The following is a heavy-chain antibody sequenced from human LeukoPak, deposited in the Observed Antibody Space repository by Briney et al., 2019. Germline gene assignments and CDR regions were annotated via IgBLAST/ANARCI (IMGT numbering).Heavy chain of an antibody. CDR1: GDSINNYY. J-gene: IGHJ4*02. CDR3: ARQSNYHGGAVLDY. V-gene: IGHV4-59*08. D-gene: IGHD3-10*01. CDR2: LRYTGYT. Sequence: PSETLSLTCTVSGDSINNYYWSWIRQPPGKGLEWLGFLRYTGYTSYYPSLKSRVVMSADTSKNQFSLRLSSVTAADTAVYYCARQSNYHGGAVLDYWGQGHLVTVYS.